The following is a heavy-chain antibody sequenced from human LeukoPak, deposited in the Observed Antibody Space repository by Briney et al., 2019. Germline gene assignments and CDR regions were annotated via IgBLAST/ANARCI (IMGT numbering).Heavy chain of an antibody. CDR3: VRGPYGSGISNWFDP. J-gene: IGHJ5*02. Sequence: SETLSLTCTVSGDSITNYYWSWIRQPPGNRLEWIGYIYYSGDTNYNPSLQSRVTVSVDTSKNQFSLKLTSVTAADTAVYYCVRGPYGSGISNWFDPWGQGTLVIVSS. CDR1: GDSITNYY. D-gene: IGHD3-10*01. CDR2: IYYSGDT. V-gene: IGHV4-59*01.